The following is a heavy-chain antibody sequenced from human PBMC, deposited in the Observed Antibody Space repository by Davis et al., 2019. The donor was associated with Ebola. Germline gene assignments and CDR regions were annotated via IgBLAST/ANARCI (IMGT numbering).Heavy chain of an antibody. D-gene: IGHD3-10*01. CDR2: IYYSGST. CDR1: GGSISSSSYY. CDR3: AREKETDGSDY. V-gene: IGHV4-39*07. Sequence: PSETLSLTCTVSGGSISSSSYYWGWIRQPPGKGLEWIGSIYYSGSTYYNPSLKSRVTISVDTSKNQFSLKLSSVTAADTAVYYCAREKETDGSDYWGQGTLVTVSS. J-gene: IGHJ4*02.